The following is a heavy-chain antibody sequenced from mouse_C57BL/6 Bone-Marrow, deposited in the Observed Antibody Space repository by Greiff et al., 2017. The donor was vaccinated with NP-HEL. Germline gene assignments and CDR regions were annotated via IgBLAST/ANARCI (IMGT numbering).Heavy chain of an antibody. CDR1: GYSITSDY. V-gene: IGHV3-8*01. J-gene: IGHJ2*01. CDR3: ARLDSNYYFDY. CDR2: ISYSGST. D-gene: IGHD2-5*01. Sequence: EVKLMESGPGLAKPSQTLSLTCSVTGYSITSDYWNWIRKFPGHKLEYMGYISYSGSTYYNPSLKSRISITRDTSKTQYYLQLHSVTTEDTATYYCARLDSNYYFDYWGQGTTLTVSS.